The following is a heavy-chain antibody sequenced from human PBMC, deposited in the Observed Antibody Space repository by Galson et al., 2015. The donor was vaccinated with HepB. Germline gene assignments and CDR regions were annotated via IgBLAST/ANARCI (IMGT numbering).Heavy chain of an antibody. V-gene: IGHV3-66*01. CDR1: GFTVSSNY. Sequence: SLRLSCAASGFTVSSNYMSWVRQAPGKGLEWVSVIYSGGSTYYADSVKGRFTISRDNSKNTLYLQMNSLRAEDTAVYYCAKERDIVVVPAASLDYWGQGTLVTVSS. CDR2: IYSGGST. CDR3: AKERDIVVVPAASLDY. J-gene: IGHJ4*02. D-gene: IGHD2-2*01.